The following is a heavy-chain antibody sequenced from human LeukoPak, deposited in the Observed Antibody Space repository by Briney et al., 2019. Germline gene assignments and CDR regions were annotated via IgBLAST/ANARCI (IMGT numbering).Heavy chain of an antibody. J-gene: IGHJ3*01. Sequence: SQTLSLTCDISGDTVSRNSAAWNWIRQSPSRGLEWLGRTYYRSKWYYDYAVSGKSLIDLGPDTSKPQFSLQLGSVTPDDGALYYGARGFALDFWGQGTMVTVPS. V-gene: IGHV6-1*01. CDR1: GDTVSRNSAA. CDR2: TYYRSKWYY. CDR3: ARGFALDF.